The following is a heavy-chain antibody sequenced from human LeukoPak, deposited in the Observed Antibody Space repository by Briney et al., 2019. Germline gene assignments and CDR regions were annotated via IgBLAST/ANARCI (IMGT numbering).Heavy chain of an antibody. Sequence: ASVKVSCKASGYTFTSYGISWVRQAPGQWLEWMGWISAYNGNTNYAQKLQGRVTMTTDTSTSTAYMELRSLRSDDTAVYYCARMAIPRGPNWFDPWGHGTLVTVSS. D-gene: IGHD5-24*01. V-gene: IGHV1-18*01. J-gene: IGHJ5*02. CDR2: ISAYNGNT. CDR3: ARMAIPRGPNWFDP. CDR1: GYTFTSYG.